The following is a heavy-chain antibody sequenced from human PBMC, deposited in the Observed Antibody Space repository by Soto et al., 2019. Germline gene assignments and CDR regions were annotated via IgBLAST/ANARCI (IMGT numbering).Heavy chain of an antibody. CDR3: TKDTFGAWDS. D-gene: IGHD3-10*01. J-gene: IGHJ4*02. Sequence: LRLSCTASEITLNIYWMHWIRQAPGKGLVWVSRINPESTTLTYADSVTGRFTISRDSAKNTLYLQMNGLSAEDTAIYYCTKDTFGAWDSWRQGTLVTVSS. CDR1: EITLNIYW. CDR2: INPESTTL. V-gene: IGHV3-74*01.